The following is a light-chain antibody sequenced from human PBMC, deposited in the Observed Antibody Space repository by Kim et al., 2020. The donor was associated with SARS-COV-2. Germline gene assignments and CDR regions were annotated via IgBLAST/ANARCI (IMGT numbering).Light chain of an antibody. J-gene: IGKJ4*01. Sequence: SPGARATTSGRGSASVSSYLAWYQQQPGPAPRLLIYDAANRVTGIPARFSGSGSGRDFTITISSLEPEDFAVYYCQQRCNWPLTFGGGTKVDIK. CDR2: DAA. CDR3: QQRCNWPLT. V-gene: IGKV3-11*02. CDR1: ASVSSY.